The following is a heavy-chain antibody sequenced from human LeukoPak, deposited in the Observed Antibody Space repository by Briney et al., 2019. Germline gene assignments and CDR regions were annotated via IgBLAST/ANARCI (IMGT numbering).Heavy chain of an antibody. J-gene: IGHJ4*02. D-gene: IGHD3-10*01. CDR3: AKGSYYYGSGSYQFDY. CDR2: ISYDGSNK. CDR1: GFTLSSYG. Sequence: QPGGSLRLTCAASGFTLSSYGRHWVRQAPGKGLEWVAVISYDGSNKYYADSVKGRFTISRDNSKNTLYLQMNSLRAEDTAVYYCAKGSYYYGSGSYQFDYWGQGTLVAVSS. V-gene: IGHV3-30*18.